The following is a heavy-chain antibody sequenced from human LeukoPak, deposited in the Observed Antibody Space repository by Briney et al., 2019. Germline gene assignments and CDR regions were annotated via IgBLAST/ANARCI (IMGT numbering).Heavy chain of an antibody. V-gene: IGHV4-39*07. J-gene: IGHJ3*02. CDR2: IYYSGST. CDR3: ARGPYSYDSSGAFDI. D-gene: IGHD3-22*01. CDR1: GGSISSSSYY. Sequence: PSETLSLTCTVSGGSISSSSYYWGWVRQPPGKGLEWIGSIYYSGSTYYNPSLKSRVTISVDTSKNQFSLKLSSVTAADTAVYFCARGPYSYDSSGAFDIWGQGTMVTVSS.